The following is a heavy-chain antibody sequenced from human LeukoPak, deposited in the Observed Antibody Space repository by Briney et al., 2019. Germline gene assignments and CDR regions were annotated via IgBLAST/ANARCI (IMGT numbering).Heavy chain of an antibody. Sequence: SCKASGFTFSSYSMHWVRQAPGKGLEWLAVISYDGSNKFYADSVKGRFTISRDNSKNTLYLQMNSLRAEDTAVYYCARGGGSGSYFGYYYYMDVWGKGTTVTVSS. CDR1: GFTFSSYS. CDR2: ISYDGSNK. CDR3: ARGGGSGSYFGYYYYMDV. J-gene: IGHJ6*03. D-gene: IGHD1-26*01. V-gene: IGHV3-30*04.